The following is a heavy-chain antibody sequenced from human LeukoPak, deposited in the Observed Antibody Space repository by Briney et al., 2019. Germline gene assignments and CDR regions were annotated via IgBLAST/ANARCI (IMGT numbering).Heavy chain of an antibody. CDR2: ISGSGGST. CDR3: AKERITGTTNYYGMDV. D-gene: IGHD1-7*01. V-gene: IGHV3-23*01. J-gene: IGHJ6*02. CDR1: GFTFSSYA. Sequence: GGSLRLSRAASGFTFSSYAMSWVRQAPGKGLEWVSAISGSGGSTYYADSVKGRFTISRDNSKNTLYLQMNSLRAEDTAVYYCAKERITGTTNYYGMDVWGQGTTVTVSS.